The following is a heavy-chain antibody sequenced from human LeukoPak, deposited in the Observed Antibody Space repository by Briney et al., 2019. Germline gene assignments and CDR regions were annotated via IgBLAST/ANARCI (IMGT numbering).Heavy chain of an antibody. CDR3: ARGDPWSGSNHYYYYGMDV. J-gene: IGHJ6*02. V-gene: IGHV3-30*03. CDR2: ISYDGSNK. Sequence: GGSLRLSCAASGFTFSSYGMHWVRQAPGKGLEWVAVISYDGSNKYYADSVKGRFTISRDNSKNTLYLQMNSLRAEDTAVYYCARGDPWSGSNHYYYYGMDVWGQGTTVTVSS. D-gene: IGHD3-3*01. CDR1: GFTFSSYG.